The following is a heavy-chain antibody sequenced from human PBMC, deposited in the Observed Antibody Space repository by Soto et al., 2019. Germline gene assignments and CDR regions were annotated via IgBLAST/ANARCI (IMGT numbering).Heavy chain of an antibody. J-gene: IGHJ4*02. CDR2: VNSKTEGGTV. V-gene: IGHV3-15*05. Sequence: VQLVESGGGLVKPGGSLRLSCAASGFTFNYAWMSWVRQAPGKGLEWVGRVNSKTEGGTVDYAAPVKGSVSISRDDSTNTRYVQMNSLITEDTAVYYCAAMSVHSSVRFDHWGQGTLVTVSS. CDR3: AAMSVHSSVRFDH. D-gene: IGHD3-22*01. CDR1: GFTFNYAW.